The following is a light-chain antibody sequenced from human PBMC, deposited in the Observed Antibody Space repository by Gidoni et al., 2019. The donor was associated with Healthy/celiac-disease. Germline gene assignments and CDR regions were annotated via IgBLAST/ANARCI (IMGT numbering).Light chain of an antibody. V-gene: IGKV3-20*01. CDR2: GAS. Sequence: DIVLPQSPGTLSLSPGERATLSCRASQSVSSSYLAWYQQKPGRAPRLLIYGASSRATGIPDRFSGSGSGTDFTLTISRLEPEDFAVYYCQQYGSSPRTFGQGTKLEIK. CDR3: QQYGSSPRT. J-gene: IGKJ2*01. CDR1: QSVSSSY.